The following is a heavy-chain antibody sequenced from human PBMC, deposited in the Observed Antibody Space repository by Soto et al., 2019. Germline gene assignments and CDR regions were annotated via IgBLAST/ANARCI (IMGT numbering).Heavy chain of an antibody. D-gene: IGHD6-19*01. J-gene: IGHJ4*02. Sequence: EVQLMESGGGLLQPGGSLGLSCTASGFTFSNYWMYWVRQGPGKGLVWVSRISGDGSSSNYEDSVKGRFTISRDNAKNTLYLQMNSLRAEDTAVYYCVRGRNGWSGIDYWGQGILVTVS. CDR3: VRGRNGWSGIDY. V-gene: IGHV3-74*01. CDR2: ISGDGSSS. CDR1: GFTFSNYW.